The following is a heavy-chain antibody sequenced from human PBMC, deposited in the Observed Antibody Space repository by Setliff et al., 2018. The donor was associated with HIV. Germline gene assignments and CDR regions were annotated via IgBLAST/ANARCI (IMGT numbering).Heavy chain of an antibody. V-gene: IGHV3-23*01. CDR1: GFMFSNYA. D-gene: IGHD1-26*01. J-gene: IGHJ6*02. Sequence: GGSLRLSCAVSGFMFSNYAMTWVRQAPGKGLEWVSAIGGSTGSTYYADSVKGRFTISTDNSKNTLYLQMNSLRAEDTAVYYCAKPLTQWGVSPYHYAVDVWGQGTTVTVSS. CDR3: AKPLTQWGVSPYHYAVDV. CDR2: IGGSTGST.